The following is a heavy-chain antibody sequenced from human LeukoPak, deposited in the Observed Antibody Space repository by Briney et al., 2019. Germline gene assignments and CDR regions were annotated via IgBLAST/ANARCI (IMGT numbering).Heavy chain of an antibody. CDR1: GGSISTYS. V-gene: IGHV4-59*01. CDR3: ARGDYVYFFDY. CDR2: IYYDGST. Sequence: PSETLSLTCTVSGGSISTYSWTWIRQPPGKGLEWIGYIYYDGSTNSNPSLKSRVTISVDTSRNQFSLKLSSVTAADTAVYYCARGDYVYFFDYWGQGTLVTVSS. D-gene: IGHD4-17*01. J-gene: IGHJ4*02.